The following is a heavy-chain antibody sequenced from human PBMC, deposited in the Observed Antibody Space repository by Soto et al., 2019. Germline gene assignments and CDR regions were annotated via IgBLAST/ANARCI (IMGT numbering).Heavy chain of an antibody. D-gene: IGHD4-17*01. Sequence: ASVKVSCKASGYTFTSYDINWVRQATGQGIERMGWMKPNSGNTGYAQKFQGRVTMTRNTSISTAYMELSSLRSEDTAVYYCARGKFDYGDYGGDYYYYMDVWGKGTTVTVSS. CDR3: ARGKFDYGDYGGDYYYYMDV. CDR1: GYTFTSYD. J-gene: IGHJ6*03. CDR2: MKPNSGNT. V-gene: IGHV1-8*01.